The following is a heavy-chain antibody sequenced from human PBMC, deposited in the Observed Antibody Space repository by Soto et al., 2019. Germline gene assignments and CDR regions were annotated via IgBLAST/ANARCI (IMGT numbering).Heavy chain of an antibody. V-gene: IGHV4-30-4*01. CDR2: IYYSGTT. CDR1: GGSISSGDDY. J-gene: IGHJ3*01. CDR3: ARQPLVRDDAFDL. Sequence: PSETLSLTCIVSGGSISSGDDYWAWIRQPPGKGLEWLGYIYYSGTTHFNQSLKSRLTLSIDTSKNQFSLKLSSVTAADTAVYFCARQPLVRDDAFDLWDQGKVVTVSS. D-gene: IGHD1-26*01.